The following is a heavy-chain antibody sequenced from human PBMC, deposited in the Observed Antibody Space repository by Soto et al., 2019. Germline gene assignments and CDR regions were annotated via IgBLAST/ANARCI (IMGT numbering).Heavy chain of an antibody. CDR3: ARDLIHLGSSWYVPGFDY. Sequence: QVQLVESGGGVVQPGRSLRLSCAASGFTFSSYAMHWVRQAPGKGLEWVAVISYDGSNKYYADSVKGRFTISRDNFKNTLYLQMNSLRAEDTAVYYCARDLIHLGSSWYVPGFDYWGQGTLVTVAS. CDR2: ISYDGSNK. D-gene: IGHD6-13*01. V-gene: IGHV3-30-3*01. J-gene: IGHJ4*02. CDR1: GFTFSSYA.